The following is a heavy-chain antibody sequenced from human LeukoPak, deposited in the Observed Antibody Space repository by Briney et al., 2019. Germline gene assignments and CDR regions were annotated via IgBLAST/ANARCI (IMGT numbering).Heavy chain of an antibody. D-gene: IGHD7-27*01. V-gene: IGHV4-59*08. Sequence: SETLSLTCTVSTDSISSFYWSWIRQPPGKGLEWIGYVYYRGSTNYNPSLKSRVTISVDTSKNQFSLKLSSVTAADTAVYYCARSGYYYYMDVWGKGTTVTVSS. CDR3: ARSGYYYYMDV. J-gene: IGHJ6*03. CDR1: TDSISSFY. CDR2: VYYRGST.